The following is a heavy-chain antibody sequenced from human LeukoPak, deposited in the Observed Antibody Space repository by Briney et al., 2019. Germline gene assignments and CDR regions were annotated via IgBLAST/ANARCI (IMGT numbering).Heavy chain of an antibody. D-gene: IGHD1-1*01. CDR3: AKLHGGTPKDC. J-gene: IGHJ4*02. CDR1: GFTFSSYG. CDR2: ISYDGSNK. V-gene: IGHV3-30*18. Sequence: GGSLRLSCAASGFTFSSYGMHWVRQAPGKGLEWVAVISYDGSNKYYADSVKGRFTISRDNSKNTLYLQMNSLRAEDTAVYYCAKLHGGTPKDCWGQGTLVTVSS.